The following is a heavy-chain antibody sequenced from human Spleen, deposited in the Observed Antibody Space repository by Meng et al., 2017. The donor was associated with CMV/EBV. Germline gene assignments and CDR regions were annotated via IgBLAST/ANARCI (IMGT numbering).Heavy chain of an antibody. CDR3: ARGGLRDPNYFDY. Sequence: GGSLRLSCAASGFTFSTYWMTWVRQPPGKGLEWVANIRQDGGETYYVDSVKGRFTVSRDNAKKSLFLQMNSLRADDTAVYYCARGGLRDPNYFDYWGQGTLVTVSS. V-gene: IGHV3-7*01. D-gene: IGHD4-17*01. CDR1: GFTFSTYW. CDR2: IRQDGGET. J-gene: IGHJ4*02.